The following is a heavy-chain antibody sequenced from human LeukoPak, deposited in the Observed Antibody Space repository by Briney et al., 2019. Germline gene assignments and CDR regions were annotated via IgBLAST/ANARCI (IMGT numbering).Heavy chain of an antibody. CDR1: GFTFSSYA. Sequence: PGGSLRLSCAASGFTFSSYAMHWVRQAPGKGLEWVAVISYDGSNKYYADSVKGRFTISRDNSKNTLYLQVNSLRAEDTAVYYCAKGRWFNYDSSGYIDYWGQGTLVTVSS. CDR3: AKGRWFNYDSSGYIDY. D-gene: IGHD3-22*01. CDR2: ISYDGSNK. V-gene: IGHV3-30-3*01. J-gene: IGHJ4*02.